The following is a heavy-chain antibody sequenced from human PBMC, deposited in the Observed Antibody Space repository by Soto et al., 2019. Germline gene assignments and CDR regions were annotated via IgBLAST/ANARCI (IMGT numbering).Heavy chain of an antibody. D-gene: IGHD3-10*01. V-gene: IGHV3-7*05. Sequence: EVQLVESRGGLVQPGGSLRLSCAASGFTFSNYWMSWVRQAPGKGLEWVANIKQDGSERNYVDSVKGRFTISRDNAKNSLYLQLNSLRAEDTAVYYCARAGSENDYWGQGTLVTVSS. CDR3: ARAGSENDY. CDR1: GFTFSNYW. CDR2: IKQDGSER. J-gene: IGHJ4*02.